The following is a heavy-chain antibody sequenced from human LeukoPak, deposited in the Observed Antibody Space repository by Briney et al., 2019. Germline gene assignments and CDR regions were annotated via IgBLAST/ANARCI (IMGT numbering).Heavy chain of an antibody. D-gene: IGHD3-16*01. CDR3: ARVGYDYVWGSPRSAFDI. J-gene: IGHJ3*02. V-gene: IGHV4-38-2*02. CDR1: GYSISSGYY. CDR2: IYHSGST. Sequence: SETLSLTCTVSGYSISSGYYWGWIRQPPGKGLEWIGSIYHSGSTYYNPSLKSRVTISVDTSKNQFSLKLSSVTAADTAVYYCARVGYDYVWGSPRSAFDIWGQGTMVTVSS.